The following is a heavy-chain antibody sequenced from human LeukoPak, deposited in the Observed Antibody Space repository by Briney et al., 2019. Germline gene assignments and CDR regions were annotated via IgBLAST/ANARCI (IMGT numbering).Heavy chain of an antibody. Sequence: KPGGSLRLSCAASGFTFSSYSMNWVRQAPGKGLEWVSSISSSSSYIYYADSVKGRFTISRGDAKNSLYLQMNSLRAEDTAVYYCARVSGYSSGWYVARPENYFDYWGQGTLVTVSS. CDR2: ISSSSSYI. CDR1: GFTFSSYS. V-gene: IGHV3-21*01. J-gene: IGHJ4*02. D-gene: IGHD6-19*01. CDR3: ARVSGYSSGWYVARPENYFDY.